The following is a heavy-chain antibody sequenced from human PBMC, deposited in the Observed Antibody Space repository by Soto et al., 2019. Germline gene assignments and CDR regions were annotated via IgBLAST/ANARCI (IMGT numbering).Heavy chain of an antibody. V-gene: IGHV1-69*08. J-gene: IGHJ6*03. CDR3: ARLVPLAAAGGQYDTIYYYYYYRHV. D-gene: IGHD6-13*01. CDR1: GGTFSSYT. Sequence: QVQLVQSGAEVKKPGSSVKVSCKASGGTFSSYTISWVRQAPGQGLEWMGRIIPILGTANYAQKFQARVTITAYKSTSTAYMELSTLRSEDTAVYYCARLVPLAAAGGQYDTIYYYYYYRHVSGKGTTVTFSS. CDR2: IIPILGTA.